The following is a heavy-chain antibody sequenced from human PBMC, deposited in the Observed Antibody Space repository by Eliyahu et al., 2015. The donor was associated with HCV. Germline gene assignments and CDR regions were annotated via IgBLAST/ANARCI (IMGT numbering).Heavy chain of an antibody. CDR3: ASAKTWVNFFDY. CDR1: GFPFSNLW. V-gene: IGHV3-7*01. CDR2: IXQDGSXT. D-gene: IGHD2-21*01. J-gene: IGHJ4*02. Sequence: EVQLVESGGDLVQPGGSLRLSCASSGFPFSNLWMTLVRXAPGKGLEWVANIXQDGSXTKYVDSVKGRFTISRDNAKNSLYLXMNSLRAEDTAVYYCASAKTWVNFFDYWGQGTLVTVSS.